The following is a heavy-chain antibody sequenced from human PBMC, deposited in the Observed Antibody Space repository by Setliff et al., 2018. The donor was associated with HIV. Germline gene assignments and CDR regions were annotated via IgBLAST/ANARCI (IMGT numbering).Heavy chain of an antibody. V-gene: IGHV4-38-2*02. J-gene: IGHJ4*02. CDR1: GYSISSGYY. CDR3: ASEDCGGGSCRPDN. Sequence: PSETLSLTCTVSGYSISSGYYWGWIRQPPGKGLEWIGSMYHSGSTYYNPSLESRVTISLDTSKNQFSLKLSSVTVADTAVYYCASEDCGGGSCRPDNWGQGTLVTVSS. D-gene: IGHD2-15*01. CDR2: MYHSGST.